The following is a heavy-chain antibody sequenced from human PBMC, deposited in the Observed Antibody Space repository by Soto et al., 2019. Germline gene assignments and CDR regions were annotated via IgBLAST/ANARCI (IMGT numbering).Heavy chain of an antibody. CDR3: ARDAYDFWSGYYDY. Sequence: SETLSLTCTVSGYSISSGYYWGWIRQPPGKGLEWIGSIYHSGSTYYNPSLKSRVTISVDMSKNQFSLKLSSVTAADTAVYYCARDAYDFWSGYYDYWGQGTLVTVSS. CDR2: IYHSGST. V-gene: IGHV4-38-2*02. CDR1: GYSISSGYY. J-gene: IGHJ4*02. D-gene: IGHD3-3*01.